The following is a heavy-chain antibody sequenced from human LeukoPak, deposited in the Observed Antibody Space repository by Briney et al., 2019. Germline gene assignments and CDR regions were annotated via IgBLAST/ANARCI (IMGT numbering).Heavy chain of an antibody. Sequence: PGGPLTLPCVVSGFPLSNYCMDWLPQAPGKGRVWVAFLEQDGRETNYAGSVKGRFTISRENAKNSLYLQMNNLRVADTAVYYCATRGDLSWFGALRHWSQGTVVTVSS. CDR1: GFPLSNYC. CDR2: LEQDGRET. V-gene: IGHV3-7*01. CDR3: ATRGDLSWFGALRH. D-gene: IGHD3-16*02. J-gene: IGHJ4*02.